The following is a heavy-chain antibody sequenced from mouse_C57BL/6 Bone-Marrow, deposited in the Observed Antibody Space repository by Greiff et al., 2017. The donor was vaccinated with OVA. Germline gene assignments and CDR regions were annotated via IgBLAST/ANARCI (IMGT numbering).Heavy chain of an antibody. J-gene: IGHJ2*01. CDR1: GFTFSDYY. V-gene: IGHV5-12*01. CDR2: ISNGGGST. CDR3: ARQGGYYGSSFDY. D-gene: IGHD1-1*01. Sequence: EVKLVESGGGLVQPGGSLKLSCAASGFTFSDYYMYWVRQTPEKRLEWVAYISNGGGSTYYPDTVKGRFTISSDNAKNTLYLQRSRLKSEDTAMYYCARQGGYYGSSFDYWGQGTTLTVSS.